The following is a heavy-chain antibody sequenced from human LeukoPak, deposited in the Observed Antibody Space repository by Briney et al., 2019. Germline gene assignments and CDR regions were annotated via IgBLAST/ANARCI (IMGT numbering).Heavy chain of an antibody. J-gene: IGHJ4*02. D-gene: IGHD3-9*01. CDR1: GFTVSSNY. CDR2: IYSGGST. V-gene: IGHV3-53*01. CDR3: ARGLSYFDWLHKD. Sequence: GGSLRLSCAASGFTVSSNYMSWVRQAPGKGLEWVSVIYSGGSTYYADSVKGRFTISRDNSKNTLYLQMNSLRAEDTAVYYCARGLSYFDWLHKDWGQGTLVTVSS.